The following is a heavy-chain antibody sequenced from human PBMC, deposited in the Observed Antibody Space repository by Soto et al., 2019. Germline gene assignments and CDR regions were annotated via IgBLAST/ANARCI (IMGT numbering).Heavy chain of an antibody. Sequence: SETLSLTCAVYGGSLSGYYWSWIRQSPGKGLEWIGQINHSGSANYHPSLKSRVTIFLHTSGNEFSLELSSVTAADTSVYFCARASVQALQTPEEPSDSQTLYYWSQGNLVTVSS. J-gene: IGHJ4*02. CDR1: GGSLSGYY. CDR2: INHSGSA. CDR3: ARASVQALQTPEEPSDSQTLYY. D-gene: IGHD3-22*01. V-gene: IGHV4-34*01.